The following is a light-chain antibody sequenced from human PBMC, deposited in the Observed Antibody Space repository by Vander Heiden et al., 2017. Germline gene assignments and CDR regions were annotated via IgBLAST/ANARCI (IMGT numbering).Light chain of an antibody. CDR2: VGS. CDR1: QSLLHSNGYNY. J-gene: IGKJ4*01. V-gene: IGKV2-28*01. Sequence: DVVMTQSPPSLPVTPGEAASISCRSSQSLLHSNGYNYLDWYVQKPGQSPHLLIYVGSNRASGVPDRFSGSGSGTDFTLKISRVEAEDVGIYYCMQVLQAPFSFGGGTRVEIK. CDR3: MQVLQAPFS.